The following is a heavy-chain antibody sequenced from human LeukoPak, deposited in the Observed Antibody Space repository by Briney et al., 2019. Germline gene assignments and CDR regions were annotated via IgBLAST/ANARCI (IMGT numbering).Heavy chain of an antibody. D-gene: IGHD4-17*01. CDR2: INPNSGGT. Sequence: ASVTVSCKASGYTFTGYYMHWVRQAPGQGLEWMGWINPNSGGTNYAQKFQGRVTMTRDTSISTAYMELSRLRSDDTAVYYCARSYGDYKGRPLLGWGQGTLVTVSS. J-gene: IGHJ4*02. CDR3: ARSYGDYKGRPLLG. CDR1: GYTFTGYY. V-gene: IGHV1-2*02.